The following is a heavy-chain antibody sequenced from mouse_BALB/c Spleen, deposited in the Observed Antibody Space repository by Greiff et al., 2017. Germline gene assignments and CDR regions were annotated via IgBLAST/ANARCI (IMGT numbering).Heavy chain of an antibody. D-gene: IGHD2-1*01. Sequence: QVQLQQSGAELVKPGASVKLSCKASGYTFTSYYMYWVKQRPGQGLEWIGEINPSNGGTNFNEKFKSKATLTVDKSSSTAYMQLSSLTSEDSAVYYCTRRGDYGNYFAYWGQGTLVTVSA. J-gene: IGHJ3*01. CDR3: TRRGDYGNYFAY. CDR1: GYTFTSYY. V-gene: IGHV1S81*02. CDR2: INPSNGGT.